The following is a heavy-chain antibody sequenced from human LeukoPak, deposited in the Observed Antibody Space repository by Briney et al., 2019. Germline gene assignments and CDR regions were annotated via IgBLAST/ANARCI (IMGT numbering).Heavy chain of an antibody. CDR1: GYTFTNFD. V-gene: IGHV1-8*01. J-gene: IGHJ6*03. Sequence: ASVKVSCKASGYTFTNFDINWVRQATGQGLEWMGWMNPNSGNKGYAQKFQGRVTMTMNTSITTAYMELSSLRPEDTAVYYCARGPQWRGDSYYMDVWGRGTTVTVSS. D-gene: IGHD6-19*01. CDR3: ARGPQWRGDSYYMDV. CDR2: MNPNSGNK.